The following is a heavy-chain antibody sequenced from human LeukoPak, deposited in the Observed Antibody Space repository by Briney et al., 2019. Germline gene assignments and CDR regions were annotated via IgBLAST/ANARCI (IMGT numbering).Heavy chain of an antibody. Sequence: GGSLRLSCAASGFTFSDYYMSWIRQAPGKGLEWVSSISSSSSYIYYADSVKGRFTISRDNAKNSLYLQMNSLRAEDTAVYYCARGLATFGVVHYFDYWGQGTLVTVSS. D-gene: IGHD3-3*01. V-gene: IGHV3-11*06. J-gene: IGHJ4*02. CDR2: ISSSSSYI. CDR1: GFTFSDYY. CDR3: ARGLATFGVVHYFDY.